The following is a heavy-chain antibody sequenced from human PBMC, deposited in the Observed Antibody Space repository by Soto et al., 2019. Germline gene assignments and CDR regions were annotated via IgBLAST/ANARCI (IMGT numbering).Heavy chain of an antibody. CDR1: GGSISSYY. Sequence: ETLSLTCTVSGGSISSYYWSWIRQPPGKGLEWIGYIYYSGSTNYNPSLKSRVTISVDTSKNQFSLKLSSVTAADTAVYYCARAVTIFGVVQHYGMDVWGQGTTVTVSS. CDR2: IYYSGST. D-gene: IGHD3-3*01. J-gene: IGHJ6*02. V-gene: IGHV4-59*01. CDR3: ARAVTIFGVVQHYGMDV.